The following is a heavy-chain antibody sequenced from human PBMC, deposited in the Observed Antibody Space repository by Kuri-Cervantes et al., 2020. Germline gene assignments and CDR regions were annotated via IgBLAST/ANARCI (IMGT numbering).Heavy chain of an antibody. CDR1: GFTFSSYA. CDR3: ARERGRTMVYYYYMDV. Sequence: GESLKISCAASGFTFSSYAMSWVRQAPGKGLEWVSAISGSGGSTYYADSVKGRFTISRDNDKNSLYLQMNSLRAEDTAVYYCARERGRTMVYYYYMDVWGKGTTVTVSS. CDR2: ISGSGGST. J-gene: IGHJ6*03. V-gene: IGHV3-23*01. D-gene: IGHD3-10*01.